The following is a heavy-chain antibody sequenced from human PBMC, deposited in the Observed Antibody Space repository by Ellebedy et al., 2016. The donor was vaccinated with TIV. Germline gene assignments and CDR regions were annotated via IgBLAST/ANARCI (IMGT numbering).Heavy chain of an antibody. CDR2: ISYDGSNK. V-gene: IGHV3-30*18. D-gene: IGHD5-18*01. J-gene: IGHJ4*02. CDR3: AKDFGPWIQLPVTLVFDY. CDR1: GFTFRSYG. Sequence: GESLKISCAASGFTFRSYGMHWVRQAPGKGLEWVAVISYDGSNKYYADSVKGRFTISRDNSKNTLYLQMNSLRAEDTAVYYCAKDFGPWIQLPVTLVFDYWGQGTLVTVSS.